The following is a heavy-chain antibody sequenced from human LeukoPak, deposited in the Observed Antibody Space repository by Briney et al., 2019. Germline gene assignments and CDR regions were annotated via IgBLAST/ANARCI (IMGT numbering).Heavy chain of an antibody. CDR3: ARVGGSGYSGSEEPFDY. CDR2: IYYSGST. D-gene: IGHD5-12*01. Sequence: SETLSLTCTVSGGSISSYYWSWIRQPPGKGLEWIGYIYYSGSTNYNPSLKSRVTISVDTSKNQFSLKLSSVTAADTAVYYCARVGGSGYSGSEEPFDYWGQGTLVTVSS. CDR1: GGSISSYY. J-gene: IGHJ4*02. V-gene: IGHV4-59*12.